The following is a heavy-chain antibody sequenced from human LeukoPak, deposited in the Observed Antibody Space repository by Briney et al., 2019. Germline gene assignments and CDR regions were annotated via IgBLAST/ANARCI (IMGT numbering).Heavy chain of an antibody. Sequence: SETLSLTCTVSGGSISSYYWSWIRQPPGKGLEWIGYIYYSGSTNYNPSLKSRVTISVDTSKNQFSLKLSSVTAADTAVYYCARVRDYDFWSGYYLDYWGQGTLVTVSS. CDR3: ARVRDYDFWSGYYLDY. CDR2: IYYSGST. D-gene: IGHD3-3*01. CDR1: GGSISSYY. V-gene: IGHV4-59*01. J-gene: IGHJ4*02.